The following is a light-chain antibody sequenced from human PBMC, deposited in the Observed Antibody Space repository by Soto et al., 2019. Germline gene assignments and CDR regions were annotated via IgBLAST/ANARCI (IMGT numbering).Light chain of an antibody. V-gene: IGKV1-5*03. CDR1: QSISSW. J-gene: IGKJ4*01. CDR3: QQYNSYPLT. Sequence: DIQMTQSPSTLSASVGDRVTITCRASQSISSWLAWYQQKPGKAPKLLIYKASSLESGVPSRFSGSGSGTEFTLTISSLQPDDFATYYCQQYNSYPLTLGGGTKGDIK. CDR2: KAS.